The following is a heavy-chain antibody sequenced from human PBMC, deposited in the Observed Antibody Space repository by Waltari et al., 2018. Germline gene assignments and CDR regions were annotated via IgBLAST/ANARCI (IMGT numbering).Heavy chain of an antibody. CDR3: ARPGYCGGDCYLFFDY. D-gene: IGHD2-21*01. CDR2: INAGNGNT. J-gene: IGHJ4*02. Sequence: QVQLVQSGAEVKKPGASVKVSCKASGYTFTSYAMHWVRQAPGQRLEWMGWINAGNGNTKYSQEFQGRVTITRDTSASTAYMELSSLRSEDTAVYYCARPGYCGGDCYLFFDYWGQGTLVTVSS. V-gene: IGHV1-3*03. CDR1: GYTFTSYA.